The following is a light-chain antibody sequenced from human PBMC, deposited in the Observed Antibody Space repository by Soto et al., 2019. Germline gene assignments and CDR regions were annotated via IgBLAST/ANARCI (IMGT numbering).Light chain of an antibody. CDR1: QTVNNNY. CDR3: TQPGGSPET. V-gene: IGKV3-20*01. J-gene: IGKJ1*01. Sequence: SVLTQSTGTLSLSPGERATLSCRASQTVNNNYLAWYQQKPGQAPRLLIFRASNKATGIPDRFSGSGSGTEFILTISELEPEDSGIYYCTQPGGSPETFGQGTKVDIK. CDR2: RAS.